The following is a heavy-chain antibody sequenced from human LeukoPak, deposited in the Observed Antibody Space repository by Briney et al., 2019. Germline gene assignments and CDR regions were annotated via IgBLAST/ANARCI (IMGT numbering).Heavy chain of an antibody. Sequence: GGSLRLSCAASEFTFSSYAMSWVRQAPGKGLEWVSTISGSGGSTYYAESVKGRFTISRDNNKNTLYLQMNSLRAEDTAVYYCARVGYDSSGYYLGYYFDYWGQGTLVTVSS. J-gene: IGHJ4*02. V-gene: IGHV3-23*01. CDR3: ARVGYDSSGYYLGYYFDY. D-gene: IGHD3-22*01. CDR1: EFTFSSYA. CDR2: ISGSGGST.